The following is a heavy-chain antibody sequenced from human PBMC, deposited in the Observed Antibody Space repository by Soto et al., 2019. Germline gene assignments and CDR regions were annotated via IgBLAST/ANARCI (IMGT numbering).Heavy chain of an antibody. J-gene: IGHJ4*02. CDR2: INPNSGGT. CDR3: AREDGDPSFFDY. D-gene: IGHD4-17*01. V-gene: IGHV1-2*02. Sequence: QVQLVQSGAEVKKPGASVKVSCKASGYTFTGYYMHWVRQAPGQGLEWMGWINPNSGGTNYVQKFQGRVTMTRDTSISTAYMELSRLRSDDTAVYYCAREDGDPSFFDYWGQGTLVTVSS. CDR1: GYTFTGYY.